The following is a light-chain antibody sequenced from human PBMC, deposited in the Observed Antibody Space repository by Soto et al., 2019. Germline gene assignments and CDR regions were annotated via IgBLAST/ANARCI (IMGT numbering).Light chain of an antibody. J-gene: IGLJ1*01. CDR3: SSYSSRRSRFV. CDR2: EVT. Sequence: QSALTQPASVSGSPGQSITVSCTGSRSDVGSYDYVSWYQQYPGKAPKLLIYEVTNRPSGVSDRFSGSKSENTASLTISGLQAEDEADYYCSSYSSRRSRFVFGTGTKLTVL. V-gene: IGLV2-14*01. CDR1: RSDVGSYDY.